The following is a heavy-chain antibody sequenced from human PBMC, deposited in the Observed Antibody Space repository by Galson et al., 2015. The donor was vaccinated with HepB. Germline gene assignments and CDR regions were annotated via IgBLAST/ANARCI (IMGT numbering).Heavy chain of an antibody. J-gene: IGHJ4*02. CDR2: IKEDGSTK. CDR1: GFTFSKNW. V-gene: IGHV3-7*01. Sequence: SLRLSCAASGFTFSKNWMSWVRQAPGKGLEWVANIKEDGSTKYYVDSVKGRFTISRDNAKTSLYLHMSSLRAEDTAVYYCAKDLSYNTFDYWGQGTLVTVSS. CDR3: AKDLSYNTFDY. D-gene: IGHD1-14*01.